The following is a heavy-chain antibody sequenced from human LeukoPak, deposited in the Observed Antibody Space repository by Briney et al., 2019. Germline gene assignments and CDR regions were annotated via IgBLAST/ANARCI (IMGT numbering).Heavy chain of an antibody. CDR3: ARESASGWWFFDY. Sequence: GRSLRLSCAASGFTFSSYVMHWGRQAPGKGLEWVAIISYDGGNKNYADSVKGRFAVSRDNSENTVYLQMNSLTVEDTAVYFCARESASGWWFFDYWGQGSLVTVSS. D-gene: IGHD6-19*01. V-gene: IGHV3-30*09. CDR1: GFTFSSYV. J-gene: IGHJ4*02. CDR2: ISYDGGNK.